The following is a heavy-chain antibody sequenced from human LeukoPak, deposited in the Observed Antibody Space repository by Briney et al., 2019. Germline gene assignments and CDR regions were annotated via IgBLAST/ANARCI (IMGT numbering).Heavy chain of an antibody. Sequence: SETLSLTCAVYGGSFSGYYWSWIRQPPGKGLEWIGYIYYSGSTNYNPSLKSRVTISVDTSKNQFSLKLSSVTAADTAVYYCARDREDSYGSYYYYMDVWGKGTTVTVSS. CDR2: IYYSGST. CDR1: GGSFSGYY. CDR3: ARDREDSYGSYYYYMDV. D-gene: IGHD5-18*01. V-gene: IGHV4-59*01. J-gene: IGHJ6*03.